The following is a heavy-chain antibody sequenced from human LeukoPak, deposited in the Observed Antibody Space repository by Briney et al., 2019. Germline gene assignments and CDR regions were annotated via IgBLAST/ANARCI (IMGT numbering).Heavy chain of an antibody. D-gene: IGHD3-16*01. V-gene: IGHV1-8*01. J-gene: IGHJ5*02. CDR3: ARGQKSWGYWFDP. CDR1: GYTFASYD. Sequence: ASVKVSCKASGYTFASYDINWLRQATGQGLEWMGWMNPTSGNTGYAQKFQGRVTMTRNTSISTAYMELSNLTSEDTAVYYCARGQKSWGYWFDPWGQVNLVIVSS. CDR2: MNPTSGNT.